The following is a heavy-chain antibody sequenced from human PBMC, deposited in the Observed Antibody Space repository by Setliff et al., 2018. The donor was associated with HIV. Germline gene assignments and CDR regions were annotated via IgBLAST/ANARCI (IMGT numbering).Heavy chain of an antibody. V-gene: IGHV1-24*01. CDR1: GYTLTELS. CDR2: FDPEDAET. Sequence: ASVKVSCKVSGYTLTELSMLWVRQAPGKGLEWMGGFDPEDAETIYAQRFQGRVTMTEDTSTDTAYMELSSLSSEDTAVYYCASKGSSENYPDSDAFDVWGQGTLVTVSS. CDR3: ASKGSSENYPDSDAFDV. J-gene: IGHJ3*01. D-gene: IGHD3-10*01.